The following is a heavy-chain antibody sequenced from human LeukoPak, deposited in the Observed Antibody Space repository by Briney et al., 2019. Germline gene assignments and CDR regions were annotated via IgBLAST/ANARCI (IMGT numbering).Heavy chain of an antibody. J-gene: IGHJ5*02. CDR2: IYSGGST. V-gene: IGHV3-53*01. CDR1: GFTFSSYW. Sequence: GGSLRLSCAASGFTFSSYWMHWVRQAPGKGLEWVSVIYSGGSTYYADSVRGRFTISRENSKNTLYLQMNSLRAEDTAVYFCARDSGTMLWGVGGRIHHWGQGTLVTVSS. CDR3: ARDSGTMLWGVGGRIHH. D-gene: IGHD3-10*01.